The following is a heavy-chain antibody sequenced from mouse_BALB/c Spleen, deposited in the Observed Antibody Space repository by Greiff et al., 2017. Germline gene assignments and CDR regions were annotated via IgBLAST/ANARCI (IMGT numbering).Heavy chain of an antibody. CDR1: GFTFSSFG. V-gene: IGHV5-17*02. J-gene: IGHJ4*01. Sequence: EVKLQESGGGLVQPGGSRKLSCAASGFTFSSFGMHWVRQAPEKGLEWVAYISSGSSTIYYADTVKGRFTISRDNPKNTLFLQMTRLRSEDTAMYYCAAYYGYAMDYWGQGTSVTVSS. CDR3: AAYYGYAMDY. CDR2: ISSGSSTI. D-gene: IGHD2-14*01.